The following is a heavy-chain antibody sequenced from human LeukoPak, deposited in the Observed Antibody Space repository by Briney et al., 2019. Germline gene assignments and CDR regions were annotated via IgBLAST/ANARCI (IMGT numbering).Heavy chain of an antibody. CDR3: SGQYSSSSVVDY. J-gene: IGHJ4*02. Sequence: GGSLRLSCAASGFSFSSYEMNWVRQAPRKGLEWVSYISSSGSIMYSADSVKGRFTISRDNAKNSLYLQMNSLRAEDTAIYYRSGQYSSSSVVDYWGQGTLITVSS. V-gene: IGHV3-48*03. CDR2: ISSSGSIM. CDR1: GFSFSSYE. D-gene: IGHD6-6*01.